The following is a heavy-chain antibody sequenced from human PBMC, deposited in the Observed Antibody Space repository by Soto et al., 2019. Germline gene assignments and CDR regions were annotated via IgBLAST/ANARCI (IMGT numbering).Heavy chain of an antibody. CDR2: IWYDGSNK. CDR3: ARDYGSSYYYYYGMDV. J-gene: IGHJ6*02. D-gene: IGHD6-6*01. V-gene: IGHV3-33*01. CDR1: GFTFSSYG. Sequence: ESGGGVVQPGRSLRLSCAASGFTFSSYGMHWVRQAPGKGLEWVAVIWYDGSNKYYADSVKGRFTISRDNSKNTLYLQMNSLRAEDTAVYYCARDYGSSYYYYYGMDVWGQGTTVTVSS.